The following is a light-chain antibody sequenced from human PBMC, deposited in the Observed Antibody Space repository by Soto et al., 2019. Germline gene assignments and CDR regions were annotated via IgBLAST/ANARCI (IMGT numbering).Light chain of an antibody. CDR1: QSISSW. CDR3: QQYNSYSPWT. Sequence: DIQMTQSPSTLSASVGDRVTITCRASQSISSWLAWYQQKPGKAPKLLLYDASSLESGVPSRFSGSGSGTEFTLTSSILQPDDFATYYCQQYNSYSPWTFGQGTKVEIK. CDR2: DAS. J-gene: IGKJ1*01. V-gene: IGKV1-5*01.